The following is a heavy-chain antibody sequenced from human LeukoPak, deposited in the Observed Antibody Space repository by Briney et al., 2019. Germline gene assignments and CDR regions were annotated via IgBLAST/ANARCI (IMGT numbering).Heavy chain of an antibody. CDR2: ISSSGNSL. CDR1: GFTLSSYG. Sequence: GGSLRLSCAASGFTLSSYGINWVRQAPGKGLEWVSSISSSGNSLDYADSLKGRFIIPRDDAKNSLFLQMDSLRPEDTAMYYCARDLRGYRYGYDSWGQGTLVTVSA. D-gene: IGHD5-18*01. V-gene: IGHV3-21*01. J-gene: IGHJ4*02. CDR3: ARDLRGYRYGYDS.